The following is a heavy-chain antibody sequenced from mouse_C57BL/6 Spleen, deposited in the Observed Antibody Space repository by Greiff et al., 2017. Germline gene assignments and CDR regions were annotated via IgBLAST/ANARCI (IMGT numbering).Heavy chain of an antibody. CDR3: ARRESSYAMYY. CDR2: IDPSDSYT. V-gene: IGHV1-50*01. J-gene: IGHJ4*01. Sequence: VQLQQPGAELVKPGASVKLSCKASGYTFTSYWMQWVKQRPGQGLEWIGEIDPSDSYTNYNQKFKGKATLTVDSSSSTAYMQLSSLTSDDAAVYYCARRESSYAMYYWGQGTSVTVSS. CDR1: GYTFTSYW.